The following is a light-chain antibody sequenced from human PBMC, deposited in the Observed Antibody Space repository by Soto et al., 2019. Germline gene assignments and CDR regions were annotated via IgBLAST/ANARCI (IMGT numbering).Light chain of an antibody. CDR2: DAS. CDR1: QSISSW. CDR3: QQYNSYSGT. J-gene: IGKJ1*01. Sequence: DIQMTQSPSTLSASVGDRATITCRASQSISSWLAWYQQKPGKAPKLLIYDASSLESGVPSRFSGSGSGTEFTLTISSLQPDDLATYYCQQYNSYSGTFGQGTKVEIK. V-gene: IGKV1-5*01.